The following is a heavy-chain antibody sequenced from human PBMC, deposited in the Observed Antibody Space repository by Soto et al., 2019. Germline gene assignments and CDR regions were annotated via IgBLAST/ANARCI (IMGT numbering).Heavy chain of an antibody. CDR2: IYYSGST. D-gene: IGHD6-19*01. V-gene: IGHV4-39*01. J-gene: IGHJ4*02. CDR3: ARHVAGYSSGLDY. Sequence: SETLSLTCTVSGGSISSSSYYWGWIRQPPGKGLEWIGSIYYSGSTYYNPSLKSRVTISVDTSKDQFSLKLSSVTAADTAVYYCARHVAGYSSGLDYWGQGTLVTVSS. CDR1: GGSISSSSYY.